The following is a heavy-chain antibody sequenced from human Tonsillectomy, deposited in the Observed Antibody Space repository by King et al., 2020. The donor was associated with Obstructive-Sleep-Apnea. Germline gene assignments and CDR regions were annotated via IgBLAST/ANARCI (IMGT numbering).Heavy chain of an antibody. V-gene: IGHV4-39*07. J-gene: IGHJ5*02. CDR2: ISYTGST. D-gene: IGHD2/OR15-2a*01. CDR3: AREVGRAYSSFLCRGRGANWFDP. Sequence: QLQESGPGLVRPSETLSLTCTVSGGSISISNHYWGWIRQPPGKGLEWIGSISYTGSTNYNPSLKSRVTILVGTSKNQFSLKLSSVTAADTAIYYCAREVGRAYSSFLCRGRGANWFDPWGQGTLVTVSS. CDR1: GGSISISNHY.